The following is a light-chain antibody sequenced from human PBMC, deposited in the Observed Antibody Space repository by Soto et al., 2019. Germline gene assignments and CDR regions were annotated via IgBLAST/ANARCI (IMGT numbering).Light chain of an antibody. CDR1: QSVSSH. CDR3: QQYGSSLLT. J-gene: IGKJ4*01. CDR2: DAS. V-gene: IGKV3-20*01. Sequence: EIVLTQSPATLSLSPGERATLSCRASQSVSSHLAWFQQRPGQAPRLLIYDASNRATGIPARFSGSGSGTDFTLTISRLEPEDFAVYYCQQYGSSLLTFGGGTKVDIK.